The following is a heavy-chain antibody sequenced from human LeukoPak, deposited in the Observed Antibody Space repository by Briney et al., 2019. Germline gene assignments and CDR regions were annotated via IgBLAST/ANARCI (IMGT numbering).Heavy chain of an antibody. J-gene: IGHJ4*02. CDR3: ARSSGWFDY. CDR1: GFTFSSYG. Sequence: GRSLRLSCAASGFTFSSYGMHWVRQAPGKGLEWVAVISYDGSNKYYADSVKGRFTISRDSSKDTLFLQMGSLRAEDMAVYYCARSSGWFDYWGQGTLVTVSS. V-gene: IGHV3-30*03. D-gene: IGHD6-19*01. CDR2: ISYDGSNK.